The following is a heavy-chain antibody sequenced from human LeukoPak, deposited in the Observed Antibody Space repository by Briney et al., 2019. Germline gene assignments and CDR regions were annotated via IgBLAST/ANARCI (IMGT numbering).Heavy chain of an antibody. J-gene: IGHJ4*02. CDR3: ARGGYHRFRLPGY. CDR1: GGSFSGYY. V-gene: IGHV4-34*01. CDR2: INHSGST. D-gene: IGHD6-13*01. Sequence: PSETLSLTCAVYGGSFSGYYWSWIRQPPGKGLEWIGEINHSGSTNYNPSLKSRVTISVDTSKNQFSLKLSSVTAADTAVYYCARGGYHRFRLPGYWGQGTLVTVSS.